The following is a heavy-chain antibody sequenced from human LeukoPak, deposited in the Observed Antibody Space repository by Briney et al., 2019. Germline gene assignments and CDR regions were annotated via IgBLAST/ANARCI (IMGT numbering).Heavy chain of an antibody. J-gene: IGHJ4*02. V-gene: IGHV3-7*04. CDR2: IKQDGSKK. CDR3: TRVGYIDEGIDY. D-gene: IGHD5-24*01. CDR1: GFTFSSHG. Sequence: GGSLRLSCEVSGFTFSSHGMSWVRQAPGKGLEWVANIKQDGSKKSYVDSVKGRFTISRDNAKNSLYLQMNSLRAEDTAIYYCTRVGYIDEGIDYWGQGTLVTVSS.